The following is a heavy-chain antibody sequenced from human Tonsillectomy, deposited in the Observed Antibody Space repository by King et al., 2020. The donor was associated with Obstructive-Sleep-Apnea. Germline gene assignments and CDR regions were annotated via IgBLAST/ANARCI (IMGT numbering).Heavy chain of an antibody. J-gene: IGHJ4*02. V-gene: IGHV4-34*01. CDR1: GVSLSDYY. CDR2: INHSGNT. Sequence: VQLQQWGAGLLKPSETLSLTCAVYGVSLSDYYWNWIRQPPGKGLEWIGEINHSGNTNYNPSLKSRVTISVDTSKNQFSLKLSSVTAADTAVYYCARPHPHMRVFDYWSQGILVSVSS. CDR3: ARPHPHMRVFDY.